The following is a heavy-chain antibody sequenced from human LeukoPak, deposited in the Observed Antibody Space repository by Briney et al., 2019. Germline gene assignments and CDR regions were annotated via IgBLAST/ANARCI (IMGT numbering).Heavy chain of an antibody. CDR1: GYTFTSYG. CDR2: ISAYNGNT. J-gene: IGHJ6*03. CDR3: ARDSLTWSGYLASFYYYYYYMDV. V-gene: IGHV1-18*01. D-gene: IGHD3-3*01. Sequence: GASVKVSCKASGYTFTSYGISWVRQAPGQGLEWMGWISAYNGNTNYAQKLQGRVTMTTDTSTSTAYMELRSLRSDDTAVYYCARDSLTWSGYLASFYYYYYYMDVWGKGTTVTVSS.